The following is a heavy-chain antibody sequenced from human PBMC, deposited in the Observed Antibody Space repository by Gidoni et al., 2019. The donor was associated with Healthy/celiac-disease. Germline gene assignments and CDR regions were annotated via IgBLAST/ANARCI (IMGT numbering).Heavy chain of an antibody. CDR1: GFTFSSYA. CDR3: AKEEYYYDSSGIYLIDY. J-gene: IGHJ4*02. D-gene: IGHD3-22*01. Sequence: EVQLLESGGGLVQPGGSLRLSCAASGFTFSSYAMSWVRQAPGKGLEWVSAISGSGGSTYYADSVKGRFTISRDNSKNTLYLQMNSLRAEDTAVYYCAKEEYYYDSSGIYLIDYWGQGTLVTVSS. CDR2: ISGSGGST. V-gene: IGHV3-23*01.